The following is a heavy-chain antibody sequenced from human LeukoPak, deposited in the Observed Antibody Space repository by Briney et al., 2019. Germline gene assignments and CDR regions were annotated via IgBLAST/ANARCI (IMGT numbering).Heavy chain of an antibody. Sequence: ASVKVSCKTSGYTFSGYYMHWVRQAPGQGLEWMGRINPNSGGTNYAQKFQGRVTMTRDTSISTAYMELSRLRSDDTAVYYCARGIAVAGRSDYWGQGTLVTVSS. CDR1: GYTFSGYY. CDR3: ARGIAVAGRSDY. CDR2: INPNSGGT. J-gene: IGHJ4*02. V-gene: IGHV1-2*06. D-gene: IGHD6-19*01.